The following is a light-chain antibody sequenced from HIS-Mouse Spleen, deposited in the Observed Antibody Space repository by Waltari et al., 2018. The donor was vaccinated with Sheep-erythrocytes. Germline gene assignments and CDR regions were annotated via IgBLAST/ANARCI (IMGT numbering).Light chain of an antibody. CDR3: AAWDDSLNGWV. CDR2: SNN. Sequence: QSALIQPPSVSGSPGQSVTISCTGTSSDVGSYDYVSWYQQHPGTVPKLLIYSNNQRPSGVPDRFSGSKSGTSASLAISGLQSEDEADYYCAAWDDSLNGWVFGGGTKLTVL. V-gene: IGLV1-44*01. J-gene: IGLJ3*02. CDR1: SSDVGSYDY.